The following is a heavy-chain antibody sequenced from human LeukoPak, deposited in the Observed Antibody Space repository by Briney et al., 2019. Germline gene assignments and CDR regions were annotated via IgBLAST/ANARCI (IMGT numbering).Heavy chain of an antibody. CDR3: ASYGSGSYYYGMDV. D-gene: IGHD3-10*01. CDR1: GGSISSSNW. V-gene: IGHV4-4*02. Sequence: PSGTLSLTCAVSGGSISSSNWWSWVRQPPGRGLEWIGEIYHSGSTNYNPSLKSRVTISVGKSKNQFSLKLSSVTAADTAVYYCASYGSGSYYYGMDVWGKGTTVTVSS. J-gene: IGHJ6*04. CDR2: IYHSGST.